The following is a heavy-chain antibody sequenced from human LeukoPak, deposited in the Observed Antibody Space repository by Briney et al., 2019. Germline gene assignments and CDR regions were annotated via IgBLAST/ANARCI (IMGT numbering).Heavy chain of an antibody. CDR1: GFTFSSYA. D-gene: IGHD3-22*01. CDR2: ISGSGGST. J-gene: IGHJ4*02. Sequence: GGSLRLSCVASGFTFSSYAMSWVRQAPGKGLEWVSSISGSGGSTYYADSVKGQFTISRDNSKNTLYLQMKSLRAEDTAVYYCAKDLPDYYYDSSAYYYSPFDYWGQGTLVTVSS. CDR3: AKDLPDYYYDSSAYYYSPFDY. V-gene: IGHV3-23*01.